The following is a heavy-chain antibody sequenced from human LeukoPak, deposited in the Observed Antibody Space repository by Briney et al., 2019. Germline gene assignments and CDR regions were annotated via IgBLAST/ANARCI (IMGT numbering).Heavy chain of an antibody. V-gene: IGHV3-30*18. Sequence: TGGSLRLSCVASGFTVSSNYVSWVRQAPGKGLEWVAVISYDGSNKYYADSVKGRFTISRDNSKNTLYLQMNSLRAEDTAVYYCAKDAIVVVVAAIYYDYWGQGTLVTVSS. J-gene: IGHJ4*02. CDR2: ISYDGSNK. CDR3: AKDAIVVVVAAIYYDY. D-gene: IGHD2-15*01. CDR1: GFTVSSNY.